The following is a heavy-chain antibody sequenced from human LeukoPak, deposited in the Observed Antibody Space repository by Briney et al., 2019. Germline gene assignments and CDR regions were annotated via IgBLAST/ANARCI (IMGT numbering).Heavy chain of an antibody. Sequence: GGSLRLSCAASAAPGFTFSAYPMIWIRQAPGKGLEWVAGINDSGRRAYYADNVKGRFTVSRDNSKNTLYLQMNSLRAEDTAVYYCARATNEMVRGVPKVFSLDYWGQGTLVTVSS. CDR1: AAPGFTFSAYP. J-gene: IGHJ4*02. V-gene: IGHV3-23*01. CDR3: ARATNEMVRGVPKVFSLDY. CDR2: INDSGRRA. D-gene: IGHD3-10*01.